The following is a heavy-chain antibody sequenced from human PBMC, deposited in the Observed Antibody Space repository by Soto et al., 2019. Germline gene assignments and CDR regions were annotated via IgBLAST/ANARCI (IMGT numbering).Heavy chain of an antibody. CDR3: ARPPGIAAAGTPWFDP. V-gene: IGHV1-8*01. D-gene: IGHD6-13*01. J-gene: IGHJ5*02. CDR1: GYTFTSYD. CDR2: MNPNSGNT. Sequence: QVQLVQSGAEVKKPGASVKVSCKASGYTFTSYDINWVRQATGQGLEWMGWMNPNSGNTGYAQKFQGRVTMTRNTSLSTAYMELSSLRSEDTAVYYCARPPGIAAAGTPWFDPWGQGTLVTVSS.